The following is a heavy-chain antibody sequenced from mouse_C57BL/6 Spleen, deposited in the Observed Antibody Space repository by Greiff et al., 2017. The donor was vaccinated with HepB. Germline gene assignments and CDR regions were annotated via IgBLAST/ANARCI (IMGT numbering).Heavy chain of an antibody. CDR3: ARNGYSAY. CDR2: IDPSDSYT. D-gene: IGHD2-3*01. Sequence: QVQLQQPGAELVRPGTSVKLSCKASGYTFTSYWMHWVKQRPGQGLEWIGVIDPSDSYTNYNQKFKGKATLTVDTSSSKAYMQLSSLTSEDSAVYYCARNGYSAYWGQGTLVTVSA. CDR1: GYTFTSYW. V-gene: IGHV1-59*01. J-gene: IGHJ3*01.